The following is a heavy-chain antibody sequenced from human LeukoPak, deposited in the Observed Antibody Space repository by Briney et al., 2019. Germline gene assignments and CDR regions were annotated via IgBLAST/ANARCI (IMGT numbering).Heavy chain of an antibody. CDR1: GYTLTELS. J-gene: IGHJ3*02. CDR2: FDPEDGET. Sequence: GASVKVPCKVSGYTLTELSMHWVRQAPGKGLEWMGGFDPEDGETIYAQKFQGRVTMTEDTSTDTAYMELSSLRSEDTAVYYCATGWLGSYTGDIWGQGTMVTVSS. CDR3: ATGWLGSYTGDI. V-gene: IGHV1-24*01. D-gene: IGHD3-10*01.